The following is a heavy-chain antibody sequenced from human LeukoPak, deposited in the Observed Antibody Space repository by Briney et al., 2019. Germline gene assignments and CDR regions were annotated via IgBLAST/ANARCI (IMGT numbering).Heavy chain of an antibody. J-gene: IGHJ5*02. CDR2: IWYDASNK. V-gene: IGHV3-33*08. Sequence: PGGSLRLSCAVSGFTFSSFGMHWVRQAPGKGLEWVAVIWYDASNKYYVDSVKGRFTISRDNSKNTLYLQMNSLRDDDTAVYYCVRGVGVSRFNYLDPWGQGTLVIVSS. CDR1: GFTFSSFG. D-gene: IGHD1-7*01. CDR3: VRGVGVSRFNYLDP.